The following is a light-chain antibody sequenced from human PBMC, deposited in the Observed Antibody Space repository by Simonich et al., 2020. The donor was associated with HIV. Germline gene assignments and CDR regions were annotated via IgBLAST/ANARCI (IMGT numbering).Light chain of an antibody. CDR2: EGS. V-gene: IGLV2-23*03. CDR3: CSYAGSSTFRV. Sequence: QSTLTQPASVSGSPGQSITISCTGTSSDVGSYNVVSWYQHHPGKAPKLMIYEGSKRPSGVSNRFSGSKSGNTASLTISGLQAEDEADYYCCSYAGSSTFRVFGGGTKLTVL. CDR1: SSDVGSYNV. J-gene: IGLJ3*02.